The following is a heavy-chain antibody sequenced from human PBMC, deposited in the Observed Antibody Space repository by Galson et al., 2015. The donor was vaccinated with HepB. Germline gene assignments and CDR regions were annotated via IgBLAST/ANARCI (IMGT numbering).Heavy chain of an antibody. CDR1: GFTFSVYG. CDR3: ARDEAQTFSVTTGPEY. V-gene: IGHV3-33*01. D-gene: IGHD4-17*01. CDR2: IWYDGSNK. Sequence: SLRLSCAASGFTFSVYGMHWVRQAPGKGLEWVALIWYDGSNKYYADSVKGRFTVSRDNSKNTLYLQMNSLRAEDTGVYYCARDEAQTFSVTTGPEYWGQGTLVTVSS. J-gene: IGHJ4*02.